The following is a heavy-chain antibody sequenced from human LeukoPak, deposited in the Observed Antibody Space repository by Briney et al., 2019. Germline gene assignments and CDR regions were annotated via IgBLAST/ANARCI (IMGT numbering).Heavy chain of an antibody. V-gene: IGHV3-30*18. CDR1: GYTFSIYG. Sequence: GGPLSLPCAVSGYTFSIYGKLGVRHAPGKGLVWVADLSYDGSNNCCAASVEGRFTISRDNSKDTPYLQMNSLMAEDTAVYYCAKDIQRLRYLDWRIDYWGQGTLVTVSS. J-gene: IGHJ4*02. CDR3: AKDIQRLRYLDWRIDY. D-gene: IGHD3-9*01. CDR2: LSYDGSNN.